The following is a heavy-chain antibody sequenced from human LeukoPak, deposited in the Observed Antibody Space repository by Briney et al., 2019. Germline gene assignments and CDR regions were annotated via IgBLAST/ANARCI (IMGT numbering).Heavy chain of an antibody. CDR2: IYYSGST. CDR1: GGSFSGYY. Sequence: PSETLSLTCAVYGGSFSGYYWSWIRQPPGKGLEWIGNIYYSGSTNYNPSLKSRVTISVDTSKNQFSLKLSSVTAADTAVYYCAREGYYGSGYPFDYWGQGTLVTVSS. CDR3: AREGYYGSGYPFDY. D-gene: IGHD3-10*01. J-gene: IGHJ4*02. V-gene: IGHV4-59*12.